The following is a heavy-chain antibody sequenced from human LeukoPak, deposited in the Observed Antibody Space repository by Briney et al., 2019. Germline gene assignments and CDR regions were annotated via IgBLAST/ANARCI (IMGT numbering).Heavy chain of an antibody. D-gene: IGHD3-9*01. J-gene: IGHJ6*02. CDR1: GFTFRDYW. V-gene: IGHV3-74*01. Sequence: GGSLRLSCAASGFTFRDYWMHWVRQAPGKGLVWVSRIISDGTNATYADFVKGRFTMSRDNAKNTLYLEMNSLRADDTAVYYCARDARYNIDVWGQGTTVTVSS. CDR3: ARDARYNIDV. CDR2: IISDGTNA.